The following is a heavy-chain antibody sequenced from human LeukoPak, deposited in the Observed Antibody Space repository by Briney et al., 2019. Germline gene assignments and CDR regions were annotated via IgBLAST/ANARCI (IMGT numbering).Heavy chain of an antibody. D-gene: IGHD2-8*01. CDR2: ISGSGGST. Sequence: GGSLRLSCAASGFTFSSYAMSWVRQAPVKGLEWVSAISGSGGSTYYADSVKGRFTISRDNSKNTLYLQMNSLRAEDTAVYYCAKDVGRMGLYYFDYWGQGTLVTVSS. CDR3: AKDVGRMGLYYFDY. V-gene: IGHV3-23*01. J-gene: IGHJ4*02. CDR1: GFTFSSYA.